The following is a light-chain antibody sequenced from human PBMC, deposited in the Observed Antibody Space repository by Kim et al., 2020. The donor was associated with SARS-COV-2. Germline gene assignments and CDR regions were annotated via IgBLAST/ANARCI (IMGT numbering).Light chain of an antibody. CDR1: SSNIGSNY. CDR2: RNR. J-gene: IGLJ3*02. V-gene: IGLV1-47*01. CDR3: AAWDDSLSGWV. Sequence: GQRFTISCSRSSSNIGSNYVYWYQQFPGTAPNLLIYRNRHRPSGAPDRFSGSKSGTSASLAISGLRSENEADYYCAAWDDSLSGWVFGGGTQLTVL.